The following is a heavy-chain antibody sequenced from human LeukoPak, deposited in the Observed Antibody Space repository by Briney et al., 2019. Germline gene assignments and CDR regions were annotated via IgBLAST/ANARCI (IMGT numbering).Heavy chain of an antibody. V-gene: IGHV4-39*01. CDR2: IYYTGST. D-gene: IGHD2-2*01. J-gene: IGHJ4*02. Sequence: SETLSLTCTVSGGSISSSSLYWSWIRQPPGKGLEWIGSIYYTGSTYYDPSLKSRVTISVDTSKNQFSLSLTSVTAADTAVYYCAGHCDSASCYGSDYWGQGTLVTVSS. CDR3: AGHCDSASCYGSDY. CDR1: GGSISSSSLY.